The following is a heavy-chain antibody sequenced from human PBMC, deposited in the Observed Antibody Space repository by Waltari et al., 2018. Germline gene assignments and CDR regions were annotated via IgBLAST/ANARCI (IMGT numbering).Heavy chain of an antibody. CDR3: AREGGGSYGSGRSYYYGMDV. D-gene: IGHD3-10*01. CDR2: IIPIFGTA. J-gene: IGHJ6*02. CDR1: GGTFSSYA. V-gene: IGHV1-69*01. Sequence: QVQLVQSGAEVKKPGSSVKVSCKASGGTFSSYAISWVRPAPGQGLEWMGGIIPIFGTATYAQKFQGRVQITADESTSTAYLELSSLRSEDTAVYYCAREGGGSYGSGRSYYYGMDVWGQGTTVTVSS.